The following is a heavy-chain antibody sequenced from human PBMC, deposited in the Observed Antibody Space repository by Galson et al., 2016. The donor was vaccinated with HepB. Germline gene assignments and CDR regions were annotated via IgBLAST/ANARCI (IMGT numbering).Heavy chain of an antibody. V-gene: IGHV4-4*01. CDR1: GGSTSTSTW. J-gene: IGHJ3*01. Sequence: ETLSLTCVVSGGSTSTSTWWSWVRQPPGKGLEWIGQIHHSGSTNYNLSLKSRVTLSVDKSKNHFSLNLTSVTAADTALYFCARDPLSGATFDVWGRGTMVTVSS. D-gene: IGHD4/OR15-4a*01. CDR2: IHHSGST. CDR3: ARDPLSGATFDV.